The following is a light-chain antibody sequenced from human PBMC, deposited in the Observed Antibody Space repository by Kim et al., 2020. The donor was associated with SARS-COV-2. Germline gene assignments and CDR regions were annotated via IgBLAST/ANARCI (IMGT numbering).Light chain of an antibody. CDR2: DVS. J-gene: IGKJ4*01. CDR3: QQRSQWPLT. Sequence: SLSPGERATLSCRASQGIDNYLAWYQQKPGQAPRLLIYDVSNRATGIPARFSGSGSGTDFTLTISSLAPEDFAVYYCQQRSQWPLTFGGGTKVEI. CDR1: QGIDNY. V-gene: IGKV3-11*01.